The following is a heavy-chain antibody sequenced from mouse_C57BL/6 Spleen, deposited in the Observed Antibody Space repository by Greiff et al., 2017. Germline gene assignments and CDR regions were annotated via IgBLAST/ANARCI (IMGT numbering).Heavy chain of an antibody. Sequence: EVQLQQSGPELVKPGASVKISCKASGYSFTGYYMNWVKQSPEKSLEWIGEINTSTDGTTSNQKFKAKATLTVDKSSSTAYMQLKSLTSEDSAVYYCARGDDYDWFAYWGQGTLVTVSA. J-gene: IGHJ3*01. CDR2: INTSTDGT. CDR1: GYSFTGYY. V-gene: IGHV1-42*01. CDR3: ARGDDYDWFAY. D-gene: IGHD2-4*01.